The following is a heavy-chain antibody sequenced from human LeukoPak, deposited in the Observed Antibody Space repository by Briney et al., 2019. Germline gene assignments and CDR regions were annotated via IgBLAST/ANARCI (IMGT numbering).Heavy chain of an antibody. CDR1: GFTFSSYA. CDR3: AKVGDFDWLLSYFDY. CDR2: ISGSGGST. D-gene: IGHD3-9*01. V-gene: IGHV3-23*01. J-gene: IGHJ4*02. Sequence: GSLRLSCAASGFTFSSYAMSWVRQAPGKGLEWVSAISGSGGSTYYADSVKGRFTISRDNSRNTLYLQMNSLRAEDTAVYYCAKVGDFDWLLSYFDYWGQGTLVTVSS.